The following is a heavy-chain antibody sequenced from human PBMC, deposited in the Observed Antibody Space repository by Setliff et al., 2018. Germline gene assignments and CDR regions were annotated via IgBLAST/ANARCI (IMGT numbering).Heavy chain of an antibody. CDR1: GFTLSTYG. D-gene: IGHD2-2*01. Sequence: GGSLRLSCAASGFTLSTYGMHWVRQAPGKGLEWVAVLWYDGNRQYYGDSVKGRFTISRDNSKNILYLQMNSLTAEDTAPYYCARTPATDWYFDLWGRGTLVTVSS. CDR2: LWYDGNRQ. V-gene: IGHV3-33*01. J-gene: IGHJ2*01. CDR3: ARTPATDWYFDL.